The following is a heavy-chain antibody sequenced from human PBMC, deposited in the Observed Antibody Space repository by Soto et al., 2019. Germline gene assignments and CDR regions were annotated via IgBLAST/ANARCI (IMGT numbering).Heavy chain of an antibody. J-gene: IGHJ6*02. CDR1: GFTFSSYA. V-gene: IGHV3-23*01. D-gene: IGHD5-12*01. Sequence: HPGGSLRLSCAASGFTFSSYAMSWVRQAPGKGLEWVSAISGSGGSIYYADSVKGRFTISRDNSKNTLYLQMNSLRAEDTAVYYCAKSRDGYNRYYYYGMDVWGQGTTVTVSS. CDR3: AKSRDGYNRYYYYGMDV. CDR2: ISGSGGSI.